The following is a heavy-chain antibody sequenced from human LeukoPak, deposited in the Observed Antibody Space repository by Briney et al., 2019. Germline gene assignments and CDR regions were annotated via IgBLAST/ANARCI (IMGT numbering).Heavy chain of an antibody. CDR3: ASGIVATREDAFDI. CDR1: GFTFSSYA. Sequence: GGSLRLSCAASGFTFSSYAMSWVRQAPGKGLEWVATISGSGGSTYYAESVEGRITISRDNSKNTLYLQMNSLRAEDTAVYYCASGIVATREDAFDIWGQGTMVTVSS. CDR2: ISGSGGST. D-gene: IGHD5-12*01. J-gene: IGHJ3*02. V-gene: IGHV3-23*01.